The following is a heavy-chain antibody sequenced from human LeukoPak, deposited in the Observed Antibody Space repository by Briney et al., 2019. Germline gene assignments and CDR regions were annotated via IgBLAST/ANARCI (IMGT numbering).Heavy chain of an antibody. V-gene: IGHV4-39*07. CDR3: ARLEADGDYDVAAFDI. Sequence: SETLSLTCTVSGGSINRGFYYWGWIRQPPGKGLAWIGSIYYSGTTNYNPSLKSRVTISVDTSKNQFSLKLSSVTAADTAVYYCARLEADGDYDVAAFDIWGQGTMVTVSS. J-gene: IGHJ3*02. CDR2: IYYSGTT. D-gene: IGHD4-17*01. CDR1: GGSINRGFYY.